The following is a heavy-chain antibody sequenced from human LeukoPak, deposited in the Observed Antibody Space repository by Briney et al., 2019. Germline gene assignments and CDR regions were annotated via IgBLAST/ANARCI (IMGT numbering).Heavy chain of an antibody. D-gene: IGHD3-22*01. CDR2: VNPNSGGT. CDR3: ARVKSYYYDTSDKDAFDI. V-gene: IGHV1-2*02. Sequence: GASVKVSCKASGYTFTGYYMHWVRQAPGQGLEWMGWVNPNSGGTNYAQKLQGRVTMTTDTSTSTVYMELSSLRSEDTAVYYCARVKSYYYDTSDKDAFDIWGQGTMVTVSS. J-gene: IGHJ3*02. CDR1: GYTFTGYY.